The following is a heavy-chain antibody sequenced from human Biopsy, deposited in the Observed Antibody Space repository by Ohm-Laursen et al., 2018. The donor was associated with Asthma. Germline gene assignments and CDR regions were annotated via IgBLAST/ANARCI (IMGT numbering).Heavy chain of an antibody. D-gene: IGHD1-1*01. CDR2: ISKDASTQ. V-gene: IGHV3-30*03. Sequence: SSLRLSCTAFGFTFSNAWMSWVRQAPGKGLEWVGVISKDASTQDYADSVKGRFTMARDNSKNTLDLQMNGLREEDTAVYYCVRDGTDDAFDIWGQGTVVSVSS. CDR3: VRDGTDDAFDI. CDR1: GFTFSNAW. J-gene: IGHJ3*02.